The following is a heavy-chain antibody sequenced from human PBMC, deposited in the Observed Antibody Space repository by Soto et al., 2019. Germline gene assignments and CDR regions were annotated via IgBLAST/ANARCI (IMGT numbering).Heavy chain of an antibody. J-gene: IGHJ6*02. CDR2: IWYDGSNK. CDR3: ARDQDGSGYPHLPISLGMDV. V-gene: IGHV3-33*01. D-gene: IGHD3-22*01. CDR1: GFTFSSYG. Sequence: GGSLRLSCAASGFTFSSYGMHWVRQAPGKGLEWVAVIWYDGSNKYYADSVKGRFTISRDNSKNTLYLQMNSLRAEDTAVYYCARDQDGSGYPHLPISLGMDVWGQGTTVTVSS.